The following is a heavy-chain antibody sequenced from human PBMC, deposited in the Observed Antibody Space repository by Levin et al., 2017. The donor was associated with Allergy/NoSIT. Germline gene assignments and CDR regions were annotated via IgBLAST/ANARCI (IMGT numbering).Heavy chain of an antibody. CDR2: IDTDGSST. CDR1: GLTFSSYW. J-gene: IGHJ4*02. V-gene: IGHV3-74*01. CDR3: VRGGRSGLVLNY. D-gene: IGHD6-19*01. Sequence: GGSLRLSCAASGLTFSSYWLHWVRQPPGKGLVWVSRIDTDGSSTSYADSVKGRFTISRDNAKNTLYLHMNSLRAEDTAVYYCVRGGRSGLVLNYWGQGTLVTVSS.